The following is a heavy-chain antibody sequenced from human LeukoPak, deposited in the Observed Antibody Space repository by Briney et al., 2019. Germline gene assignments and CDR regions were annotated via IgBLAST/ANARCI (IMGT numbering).Heavy chain of an antibody. CDR2: IYYTGTT. CDR3: ARRGFVGLAY. CDR1: GGSMNINNYY. D-gene: IGHD5-12*01. J-gene: IGHJ4*02. Sequence: PSETLSLTCTVSGGSMNINNYYWAWIRQSPGKGLEWLGSIYYTGTTYYNPSLDHRVTISVDTSKNQFSLKLSSVTAADTAVNYCARRGFVGLAYWGQGTLVTVSS. V-gene: IGHV4-39*07.